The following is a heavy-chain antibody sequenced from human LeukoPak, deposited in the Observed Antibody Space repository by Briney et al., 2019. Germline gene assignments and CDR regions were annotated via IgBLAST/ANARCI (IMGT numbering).Heavy chain of an antibody. CDR3: AKTTTGYSSGRFPGWPVDY. D-gene: IGHD6-19*01. J-gene: IGHJ4*02. Sequence: GGSLRLSRAASGFTFSSYAMYWVRQAPGKGLEWVSGIFGSGGSTHYADSVKGRFTISRDNSKNTVYLQMNSLRAEDTAVYYCAKTTTGYSSGRFPGWPVDYWGQGTLVTVSS. CDR2: IFGSGGST. CDR1: GFTFSSYA. V-gene: IGHV3-23*01.